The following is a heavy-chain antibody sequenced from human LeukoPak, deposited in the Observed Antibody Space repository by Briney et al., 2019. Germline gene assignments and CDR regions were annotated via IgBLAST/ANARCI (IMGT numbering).Heavy chain of an antibody. CDR2: INPNSGGT. J-gene: IGHJ5*02. CDR3: ARARRGTMIVARGRFNWFDP. Sequence: VASVKVSCKASGYTFTGYYMHWVRQAPGQGLEWMGWINPNSGGTNYAQKFQGRVTMTRDTSISTAYMELSRLRSDDTAVYYCARARRGTMIVARGRFNWFDPWGQGTLVTVSS. D-gene: IGHD3-22*01. V-gene: IGHV1-2*02. CDR1: GYTFTGYY.